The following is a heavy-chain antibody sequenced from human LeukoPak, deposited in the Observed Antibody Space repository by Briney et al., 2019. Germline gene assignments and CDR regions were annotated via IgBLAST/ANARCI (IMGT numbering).Heavy chain of an antibody. CDR1: GGSISSGGYY. J-gene: IGHJ4*02. CDR2: IYYSGST. V-gene: IGHV4-31*03. D-gene: IGHD6-19*01. CDR3: ARLSSGVAENLFAY. Sequence: SETLSLTCTVSGGSISSGGYYWSWIRQHPGKGLEWIAYIYYSGSTFYNPSLKSRVAMSVDTSKNQFSLKLSSVTAADTAVYYCARLSSGVAENLFAYWGQGTLVTVSS.